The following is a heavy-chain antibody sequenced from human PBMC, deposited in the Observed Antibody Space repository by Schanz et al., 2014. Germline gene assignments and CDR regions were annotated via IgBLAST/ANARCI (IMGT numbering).Heavy chain of an antibody. CDR2: ISAYNGNT. Sequence: QVQLVQSGAEVKKPGASVKVSCTASGFNFNNYDINWVRQATGQGLEWMGWISAYNGNTKYPQKHQGRVTMTTDTSTSTAYMELRSLRSDDTAVYYCARDRRFFDRDDLYYFDSWGQGTLVTVSS. CDR3: ARDRRFFDRDDLYYFDS. CDR1: GFNFNNYD. J-gene: IGHJ4*02. D-gene: IGHD3-3*01. V-gene: IGHV1-18*04.